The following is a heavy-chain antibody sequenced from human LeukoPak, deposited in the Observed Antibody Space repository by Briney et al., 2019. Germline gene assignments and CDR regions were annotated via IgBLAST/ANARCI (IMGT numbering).Heavy chain of an antibody. CDR3: AKDWGASGWYNWFDS. D-gene: IGHD6-19*01. V-gene: IGHV3-30*04. Sequence: PGGSLRLSCVASGFTFSTYTFHWVRQAPGKGLEWLAVISYDGSSKFYADSVKGRFTISRDNSKNTLYLQMNSLTTEDTAIYYCAKDWGASGWYNWFDSWGQGTQVTVSS. J-gene: IGHJ5*01. CDR2: ISYDGSSK. CDR1: GFTFSTYT.